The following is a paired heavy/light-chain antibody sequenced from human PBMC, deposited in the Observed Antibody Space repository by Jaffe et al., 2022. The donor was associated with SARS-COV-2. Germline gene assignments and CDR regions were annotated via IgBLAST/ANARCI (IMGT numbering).Light chain of an antibody. CDR2: DVT. V-gene: IGLV2-14*01. Sequence: QSALTQPASVSGSPGQSITISCTGTSSDVGGYNYVSWYQQHPGKAPKLMIYDVTNRPSGVSNRFSGSKSGNTASLTISGLQAEDEADYYCSSYSSSPPNWVFGGGTKLTVL. CDR1: SSDVGGYNY. J-gene: IGLJ3*02. CDR3: SSYSSSPPNWV.
Heavy chain of an antibody. V-gene: IGHV3-73*02. CDR1: GFAFSGSA. J-gene: IGHJ3*01. Sequence: EVQLVESGGGLVQPGGSLKLSCAASGFAFSGSAMHWVRQASGKGLEWVGRIRNRANNYATLYAASVKGRFTISRDDSKNTAYLQMNSLKTEDTAVYYCTTWELRAFDVWGQGTMVTVSS. CDR2: IRNRANNYAT. D-gene: IGHD1-7*01. CDR3: TTWELRAFDV.